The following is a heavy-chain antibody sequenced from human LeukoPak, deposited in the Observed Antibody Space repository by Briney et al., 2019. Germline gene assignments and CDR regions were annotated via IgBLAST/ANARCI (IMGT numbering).Heavy chain of an antibody. CDR1: GFSFSASA. J-gene: IGHJ4*02. D-gene: IGHD4-17*01. CDR2: IRTKNNNLAT. Sequence: GGSLRLSCVASGFSFSASAIHWVRQALGKGLEWVGRIRTKNNNLATTYSESVKGRFTISRDDSKNTASLQMNSLRAEDTATYFCASFDNDGDYYFNYWGRGTLVAVSS. V-gene: IGHV3-73*01. CDR3: ASFDNDGDYYFNY.